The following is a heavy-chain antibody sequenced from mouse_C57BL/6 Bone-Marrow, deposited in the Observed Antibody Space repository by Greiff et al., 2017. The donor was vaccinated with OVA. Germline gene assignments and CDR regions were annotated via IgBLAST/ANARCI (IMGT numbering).Heavy chain of an antibody. J-gene: IGHJ3*01. Sequence: EVMLVESGGGLVKPGGSLKLTCAASGFTFSDYGMHWVRQAPEKGLEWVAYISSGSSTIYYADTVKGRFTISRDNAKNTLFLQMTSLRSEDTAMYYCANIVKFAYWGQGTLVTVSA. CDR2: ISSGSSTI. CDR1: GFTFSDYG. CDR3: ANIVKFAY. V-gene: IGHV5-17*01. D-gene: IGHD2-5*01.